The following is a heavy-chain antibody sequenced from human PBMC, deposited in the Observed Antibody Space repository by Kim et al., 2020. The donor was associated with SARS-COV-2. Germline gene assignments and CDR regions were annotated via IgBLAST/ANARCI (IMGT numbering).Heavy chain of an antibody. Sequence: GGSLRLSCAASGFTFGDYAMHWVRQAPGKGLEWVSGISWNSGSIGYADSVKGRFTISRDNAKNSLYLQMNSLRAEDTALYYCAKDMLEDIVVVPAAIGSSGWFDYWGQGTLVTVSS. V-gene: IGHV3-9*01. CDR3: AKDMLEDIVVVPAAIGSSGWFDY. CDR2: ISWNSGSI. CDR1: GFTFGDYA. J-gene: IGHJ4*02. D-gene: IGHD2-2*02.